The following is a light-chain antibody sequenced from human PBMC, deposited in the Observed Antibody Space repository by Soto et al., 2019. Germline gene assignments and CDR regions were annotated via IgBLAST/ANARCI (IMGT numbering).Light chain of an antibody. CDR3: SSYTRSDTVV. CDR1: NSDVGAYNY. J-gene: IGLJ2*01. CDR2: EVR. Sequence: QSVLTQPASVSGSPGQSITISCTGTNSDVGAYNYVSWYQRYPGKAPKLIIFEVRHRPSGVSNRFSAPKSGDTASLTISELQAGDEGFYYCSSYTRSDTVVFGGGTKLTVL. V-gene: IGLV2-14*01.